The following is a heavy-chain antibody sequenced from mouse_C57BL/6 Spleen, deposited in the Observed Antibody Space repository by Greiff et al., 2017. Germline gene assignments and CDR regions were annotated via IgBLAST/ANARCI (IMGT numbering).Heavy chain of an antibody. Sequence: QVQLQQPGAELVKPGASVKLSCKASGYTFTSYWMHWVKQRPGQGLEWIGMIHPNSGSTNYNEKFKSKATLTVDKSSSTAYMQLSSLTSEDSAVYYCARYYDDYDEDVFFDYWGQGTTLTVSS. CDR1: GYTFTSYW. CDR3: ARYYDDYDEDVFFDY. CDR2: IHPNSGST. J-gene: IGHJ2*01. V-gene: IGHV1-64*01. D-gene: IGHD2-4*01.